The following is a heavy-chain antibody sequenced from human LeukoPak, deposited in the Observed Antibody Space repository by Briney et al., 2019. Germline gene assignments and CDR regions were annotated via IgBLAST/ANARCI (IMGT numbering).Heavy chain of an antibody. D-gene: IGHD2/OR15-2a*01. J-gene: IGHJ4*02. CDR2: IVVGSGNT. V-gene: IGHV1-58*01. CDR3: ARGGLSIMGY. CDR1: GFTFTSSA. Sequence: SMKVSCKASGFTFTSSAVQWVRQARGQRLEWIGWIVVGSGNTNYAQKFQERVTITGDMSTSTAYTELSSLRSEDTAVYFCARGGLSIMGYWGQGTLVTVSS.